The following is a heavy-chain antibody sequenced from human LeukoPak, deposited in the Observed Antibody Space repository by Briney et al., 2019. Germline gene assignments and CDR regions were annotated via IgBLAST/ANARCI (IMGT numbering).Heavy chain of an antibody. CDR1: GGSFSGYY. CDR3: ARRQSDPYYYDSSALVGAFDI. Sequence: SETLSLTCAVYGGSFSGYYWSWIRQPPGKGLEWIGEINHSGSTNYNPSLKSRVTISVDTSKNQFSLKLSSVTAADTAVYYCARRQSDPYYYDSSALVGAFDIWGQGTMVTVSS. CDR2: INHSGST. D-gene: IGHD3-22*01. J-gene: IGHJ3*02. V-gene: IGHV4-34*01.